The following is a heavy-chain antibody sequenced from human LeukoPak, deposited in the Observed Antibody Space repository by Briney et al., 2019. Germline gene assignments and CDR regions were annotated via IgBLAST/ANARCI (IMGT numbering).Heavy chain of an antibody. D-gene: IGHD6-13*01. Sequence: ASVKVSCKVSGYTPTELSMHWVRQAPGKGLEWMGGFDPEDGKTMFAQKFQGRVTMTRDTSISTAYMELSRLRSDDTAVYYCAREWGRAASGDPWGQGTLVTVSS. V-gene: IGHV1-24*01. J-gene: IGHJ5*02. CDR3: AREWGRAASGDP. CDR2: FDPEDGKT. CDR1: GYTPTELS.